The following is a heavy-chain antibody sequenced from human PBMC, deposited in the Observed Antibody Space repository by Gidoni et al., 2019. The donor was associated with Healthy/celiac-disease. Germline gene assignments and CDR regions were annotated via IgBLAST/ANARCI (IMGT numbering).Heavy chain of an antibody. J-gene: IGHJ5*02. CDR1: GATCSSYT. CDR2: IIPILGIA. CDR3: ARREGGLRSWFDP. D-gene: IGHD5-12*01. V-gene: IGHV1-69*02. Sequence: QVQLVQSGAEVKKPASSFKVSCKDSGATCSSYTISWVRQAPGQGVEWMGRIIPILGIANYAQKFQSRVTITADKATSTAYMELSSRRTEDTAVYYCARREGGLRSWFDPWGQGTLVTVSS.